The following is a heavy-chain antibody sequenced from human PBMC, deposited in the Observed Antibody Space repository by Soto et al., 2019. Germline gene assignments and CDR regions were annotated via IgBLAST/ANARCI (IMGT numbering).Heavy chain of an antibody. CDR1: GFIFSGYS. J-gene: IGHJ4*02. V-gene: IGHV3-21*01. CDR2: ISTTSTYI. CDR3: ARDGIVGTTDFFDY. D-gene: IGHD1-26*01. Sequence: XESLRLSCAGSGFIFSGYSMNWVRQAPGKGLEWVSSISTTSTYIYYADSVKGRFTVSRDNAKNSLYLQMTGLRPEDTAMYYCARDGIVGTTDFFDYWGQGTLVTVSS.